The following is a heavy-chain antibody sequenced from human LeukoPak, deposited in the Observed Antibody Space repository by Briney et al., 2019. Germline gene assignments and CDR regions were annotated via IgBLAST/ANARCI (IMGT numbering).Heavy chain of an antibody. CDR1: GFTFSSYS. Sequence: GGSLRLSCAASGFTFSSYSMTWVRQAPGQGLEWVSSISGSGGSTYHADSVKGRFTVSRDISKNTLYLQMNSLRAEDTAAYYCAKSRASSGVAPAGYDYWGQGTLVTVSS. V-gene: IGHV3-23*01. CDR3: AKSRASSGVAPAGYDY. J-gene: IGHJ4*02. CDR2: ISGSGGST. D-gene: IGHD6-13*01.